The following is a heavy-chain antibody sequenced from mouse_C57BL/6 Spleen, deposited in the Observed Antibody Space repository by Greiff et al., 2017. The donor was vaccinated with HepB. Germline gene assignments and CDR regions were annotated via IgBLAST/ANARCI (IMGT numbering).Heavy chain of an antibody. D-gene: IGHD2-4*01. CDR3: TRGGDYDYDWYFDV. CDR1: GFTFSSYA. Sequence: DVQLVESGEGLVKPGGSLKLSCAASGFTFSSYAMSWVRQTPEKRLEWVAYISSGGDYIYYADTVKGRFTISRDNARNTLYLQMSSLKSEDTAMYYCTRGGDYDYDWYFDVWGTGTTVTVSS. CDR2: ISSGGDYI. J-gene: IGHJ1*03. V-gene: IGHV5-9-1*02.